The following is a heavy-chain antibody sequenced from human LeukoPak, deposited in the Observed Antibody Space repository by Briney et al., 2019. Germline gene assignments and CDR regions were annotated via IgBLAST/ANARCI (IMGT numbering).Heavy chain of an antibody. D-gene: IGHD6-19*01. V-gene: IGHV3-7*04. J-gene: IGHJ3*02. Sequence: LSGGSLRLSCSASGFTFSNYWMSWVRQAPGKGLEWVGNAKGDGSENYYVDSVNGRFTISRDNGKKSLYLQMNSLRVEGTAVYYCVRDISSGWTFDIWGQGTMVIVSS. CDR1: GFTFSNYW. CDR3: VRDISSGWTFDI. CDR2: AKGDGSEN.